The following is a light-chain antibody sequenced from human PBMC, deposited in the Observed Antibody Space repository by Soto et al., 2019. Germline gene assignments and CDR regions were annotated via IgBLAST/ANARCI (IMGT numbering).Light chain of an antibody. CDR3: QKYNSDPLT. CDR1: QGISNY. Sequence: DIQMAQSPSSLSASLGDRATIAWRASQGISNYFAWYQQRTGQVPKLLIYAASTLQSGVPSRFSGSGSGTDCTLTISGLQTEDVERYYCQKYNSDPLTFGGGTKVDIK. CDR2: AAS. V-gene: IGKV1-27*01. J-gene: IGKJ4*01.